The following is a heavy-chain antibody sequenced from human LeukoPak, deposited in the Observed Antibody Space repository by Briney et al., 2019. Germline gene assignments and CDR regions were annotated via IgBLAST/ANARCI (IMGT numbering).Heavy chain of an antibody. Sequence: PGGSLRLSCAASGFTFSNSWMTWVRQTPGKGLECMATITQDGSAKYYVDSVKGRFTISRDNAKNSLYLQMNSLRAEDTAVYYCADPDWGWGHGTMVIVSS. CDR2: ITQDGSAK. CDR1: GFTFSNSW. J-gene: IGHJ3*01. CDR3: ADPDWG. V-gene: IGHV3-7*01. D-gene: IGHD3/OR15-3a*01.